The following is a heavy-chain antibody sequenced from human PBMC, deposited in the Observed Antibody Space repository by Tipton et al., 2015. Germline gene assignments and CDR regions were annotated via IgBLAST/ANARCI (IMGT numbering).Heavy chain of an antibody. CDR3: AKVRRRYFDWPNWFDP. CDR2: ISSSGGRT. Sequence: GSLRLSCAASGFTFSSYAMSWVRQAPGNGLEWVSGISSSGGRTYYADSVKGRFTISRDNSKSTLYLQMNSLRAEDTAVYYCAKVRRRYFDWPNWFDPWGQGTLVTVSS. D-gene: IGHD3-9*01. CDR1: GFTFSSYA. V-gene: IGHV3-23*01. J-gene: IGHJ5*02.